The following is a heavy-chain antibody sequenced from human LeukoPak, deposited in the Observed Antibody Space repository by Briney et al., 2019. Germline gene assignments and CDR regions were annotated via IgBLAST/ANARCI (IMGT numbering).Heavy chain of an antibody. CDR3: ARGFDSKSTYFDY. J-gene: IGHJ4*02. Sequence: NPSETLSLTCTVSGGSTSRYYWNWIRQSPTKGLEWIGYISYSGSTNYNPSLKSRVTISLDTSKNQFSLKVRSVTAADTAVYYCARGFDSKSTYFDYWGQGTLVTVSS. CDR2: ISYSGST. CDR1: GGSTSRYY. V-gene: IGHV4-59*01. D-gene: IGHD5-12*01.